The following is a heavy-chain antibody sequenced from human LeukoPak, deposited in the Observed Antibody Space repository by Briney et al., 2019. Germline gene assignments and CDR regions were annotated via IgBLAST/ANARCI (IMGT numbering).Heavy chain of an antibody. CDR2: INSDGSST. J-gene: IGHJ5*02. D-gene: IGHD2-21*01. CDR3: ARDGVEFYNWFDP. Sequence: QPGGSLRLSCAASGFTFSSYEMNWVRQAPGKGLVWVSRINSDGSSTTYADSVKGRFTISRDNAKNTLYLQMNSLRAEDTAVYYCARDGVEFYNWFDPWGQGTLVTVSS. V-gene: IGHV3-74*01. CDR1: GFTFSSYE.